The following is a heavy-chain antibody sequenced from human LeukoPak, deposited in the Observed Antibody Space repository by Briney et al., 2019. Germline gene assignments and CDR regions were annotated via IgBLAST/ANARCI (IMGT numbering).Heavy chain of an antibody. CDR3: ATDTGGDRTFDY. V-gene: IGHV3-21*01. J-gene: IGHJ4*02. Sequence: GGSLRLSCADSGFTFSSYSMNWVRQAPGKGLEWVSSISSSSSYIYYADSVKGRFTISRDNAKNSLYLQMNSPRAEDTAVYYCATDTGGDRTFDYWGQGTLVTVSS. CDR1: GFTFSSYS. CDR2: ISSSSSYI. D-gene: IGHD2-8*02.